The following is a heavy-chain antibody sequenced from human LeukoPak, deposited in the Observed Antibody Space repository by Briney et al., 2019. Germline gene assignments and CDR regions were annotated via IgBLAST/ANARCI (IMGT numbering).Heavy chain of an antibody. CDR3: ARDPAPLVMDV. V-gene: IGHV4-34*01. D-gene: IGHD2-15*01. Sequence: SETLSLTCAVYGGSFSGYYWSWIRQPPGKGLEWIGEINHSGSTYYNPSLKSRVTISVDTSKNQFSLKLSSVTAADTAVYYCARDPAPLVMDVWGKGTTVTVSS. CDR2: INHSGST. J-gene: IGHJ6*04. CDR1: GGSFSGYY.